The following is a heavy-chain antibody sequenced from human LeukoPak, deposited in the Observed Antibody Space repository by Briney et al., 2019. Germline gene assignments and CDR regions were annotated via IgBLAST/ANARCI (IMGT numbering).Heavy chain of an antibody. Sequence: ASVKVSCKASGYTFTSYYIHWVRQAPGQGLEWMGIINPSGGSTNYAQKLQGRVTMTTDTSTSTAYMELRSLRSDDTAVYYCARGGTLGDPGAFDIWGQGTMVTVSS. J-gene: IGHJ3*02. D-gene: IGHD1-1*01. V-gene: IGHV1-46*01. CDR2: INPSGGST. CDR3: ARGGTLGDPGAFDI. CDR1: GYTFTSYY.